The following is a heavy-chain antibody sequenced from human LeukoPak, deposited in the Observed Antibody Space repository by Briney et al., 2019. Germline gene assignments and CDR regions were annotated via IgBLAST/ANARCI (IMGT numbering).Heavy chain of an antibody. CDR2: ISYDGSNK. V-gene: IGHV3-30*03. CDR3: ARDWSSGGWAPGY. Sequence: PGGSLRLSCAASGFIFSSYGMHWVRQAPGKGLEWVAGISYDGSNKYYAASVKGRFTISRDNSKNTLSLQMNSLRAEDTAVYYCARDWSSGGWAPGYWGQGTLVTVSS. CDR1: GFIFSSYG. D-gene: IGHD6-25*01. J-gene: IGHJ4*02.